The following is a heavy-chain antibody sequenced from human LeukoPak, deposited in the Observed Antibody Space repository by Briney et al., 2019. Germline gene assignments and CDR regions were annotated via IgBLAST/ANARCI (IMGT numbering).Heavy chain of an antibody. CDR3: AKDRGRYYDSSGYYWGYYFDS. V-gene: IGHV3-23*01. CDR1: GFTFSNYA. CDR2: ITGSGGST. Sequence: GGSLRLSCAASGFTFSNYAVNWVRQAPGKGLEWVSTITGSGGSTFYADSVKGRFTISRVNSMDTLYLQMSSLRAEDTAVYYCAKDRGRYYDSSGYYWGYYFDSWGQGILVTVST. J-gene: IGHJ4*02. D-gene: IGHD3-22*01.